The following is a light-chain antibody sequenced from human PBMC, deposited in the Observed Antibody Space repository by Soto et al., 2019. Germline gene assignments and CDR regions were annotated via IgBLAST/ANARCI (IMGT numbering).Light chain of an antibody. Sequence: ENVLTQSPGTLSLSPGERATLSCRASQGTSRYLSWYQQRPGQAPRLLIDGASSRATGIPDRFSGSGSGTDFTLTISRLEPEDCAVYYCQQYSTSPISFGQGTRLEIK. CDR3: QQYSTSPIS. CDR1: QGTSRY. V-gene: IGKV3-20*01. J-gene: IGKJ5*01. CDR2: GAS.